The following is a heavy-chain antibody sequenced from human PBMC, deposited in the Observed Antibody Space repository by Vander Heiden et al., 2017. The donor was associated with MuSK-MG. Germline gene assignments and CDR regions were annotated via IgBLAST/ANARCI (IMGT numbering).Heavy chain of an antibody. CDR1: GYTFTSSG. Sequence: QVQLVQSGAEVKKPGASVKVSCKASGYTFTSSGISWVRQAPGQGLEGMGWIIAYNGTTSSAPKLQGRVTMTTDTSTSTAYMELRSLRSDDTAVYYFARSRYCSGGSCLYFFDYWGQGTLVTVSS. CDR2: IIAYNGTT. CDR3: ARSRYCSGGSCLYFFDY. D-gene: IGHD2-15*01. V-gene: IGHV1-18*01. J-gene: IGHJ4*02.